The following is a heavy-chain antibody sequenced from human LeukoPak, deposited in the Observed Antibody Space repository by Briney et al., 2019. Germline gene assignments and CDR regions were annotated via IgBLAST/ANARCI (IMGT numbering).Heavy chain of an antibody. CDR2: ISYDGSNK. CDR3: ARGAWFYSSGWRTIDY. J-gene: IGHJ4*02. D-gene: IGHD6-19*01. Sequence: GGSLRLSCAASGFTFSSYAMRWVRQAPGKGLEWVAVISYDGSNKYYADSVKGRFTISRDNSKNTLYLQMNSLRAEDTAVYYCARGAWFYSSGWRTIDYWGQGTLVTVSS. CDR1: GFTFSSYA. V-gene: IGHV3-30-3*01.